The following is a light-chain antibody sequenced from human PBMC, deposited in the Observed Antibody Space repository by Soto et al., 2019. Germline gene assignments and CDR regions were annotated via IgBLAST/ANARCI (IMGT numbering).Light chain of an antibody. V-gene: IGKV3-20*01. CDR3: KQYGSSPLS. CDR1: QSLSSS. Sequence: EIVMTQSPPTLSGSLGGGATLSCTSTQSLSSSLAWYQQKPGQSHRILIYGASTRATGIPDRFSGSGSGTDFTLTISRLEPEDFAVYYCKQYGSSPLSFGEGTKVDIK. J-gene: IGKJ4*01. CDR2: GAS.